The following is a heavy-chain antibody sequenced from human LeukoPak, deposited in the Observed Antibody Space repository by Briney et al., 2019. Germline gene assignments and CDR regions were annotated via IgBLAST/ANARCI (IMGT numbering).Heavy chain of an antibody. CDR1: GGSISSSSYY. CDR2: IYYSGST. CDR3: ARKSDFDNYHAFDI. D-gene: IGHD4-17*01. Sequence: PSETLSLTCTVSGGSISSSSYYWGWIRQPPGKGLEWIGSIYYSGSTYYNPPLKSRVTISVDTSKNQFSLKLSSVTAADTAVYYCARKSDFDNYHAFDIWGQGTMVTVSS. J-gene: IGHJ3*02. V-gene: IGHV4-39*07.